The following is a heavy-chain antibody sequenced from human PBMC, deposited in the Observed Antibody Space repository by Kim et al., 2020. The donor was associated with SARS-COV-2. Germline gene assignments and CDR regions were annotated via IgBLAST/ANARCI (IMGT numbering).Heavy chain of an antibody. CDR1: GGSISSGGYY. J-gene: IGHJ6*02. D-gene: IGHD2-2*01. Sequence: SETLSLTCTVSGGSISSGGYYWSWIRQHPGKGLEWIGYIYYSGSTYYNPSLKSRVTISVDTSKNQFSLKLSSVTAADTAVYYCARDPGYCSSTSCLRPTYGMDVWGQGTTVTVSS. CDR2: IYYSGST. CDR3: ARDPGYCSSTSCLRPTYGMDV. V-gene: IGHV4-31*03.